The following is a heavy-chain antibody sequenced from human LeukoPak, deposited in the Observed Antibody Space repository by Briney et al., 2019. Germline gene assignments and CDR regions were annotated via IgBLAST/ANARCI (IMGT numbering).Heavy chain of an antibody. CDR2: ISYDGSNK. V-gene: IGHV3-30-3*01. D-gene: IGHD6-19*01. Sequence: PGGSLRLSCAASGFTFSSYAMHWVRQAPGKGLEWVAVISYDGSNKYYADSVKGRFTISRDNSKNTLYLQMNSLRAEDTAVYYCARDGTLDSIAVASFYFDYWGQGTLVTVSP. J-gene: IGHJ4*02. CDR3: ARDGTLDSIAVASFYFDY. CDR1: GFTFSSYA.